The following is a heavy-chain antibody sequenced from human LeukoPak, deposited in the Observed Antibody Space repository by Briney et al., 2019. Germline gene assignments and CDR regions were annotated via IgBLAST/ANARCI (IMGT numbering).Heavy chain of an antibody. D-gene: IGHD4-11*01. V-gene: IGHV4-59*12. Sequence: SETLSLTCTVSGGSINNYYWTWIRQPPEKGLEWIGYIYYSGRTDYNPSLKSRVTMSVDTSKNQFSLKLSSVTAADTAVYYCARPRRIYSNYGYYYYYMDVWGKGTTVTISS. CDR2: IYYSGRT. J-gene: IGHJ6*03. CDR1: GGSINNYY. CDR3: ARPRRIYSNYGYYYYYMDV.